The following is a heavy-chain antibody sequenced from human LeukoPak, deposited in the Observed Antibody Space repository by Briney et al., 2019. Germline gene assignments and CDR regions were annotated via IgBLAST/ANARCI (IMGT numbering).Heavy chain of an antibody. V-gene: IGHV3-20*04. J-gene: IGHJ6*03. CDR3: AREVVVAATRYMDV. D-gene: IGHD2-15*01. Sequence: PGGSLRLSCAASGFTFDDYGMSWVRQAPGKGLEWVSGINWNGGSTGYADSVKGRFTISRDNAKNSLYLLLNSLRAEDTAVYYCAREVVVAATRYMDVWGKGTTVTISS. CDR1: GFTFDDYG. CDR2: INWNGGST.